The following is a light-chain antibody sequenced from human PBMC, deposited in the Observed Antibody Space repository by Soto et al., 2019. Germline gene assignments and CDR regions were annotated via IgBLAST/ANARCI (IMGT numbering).Light chain of an antibody. CDR3: QKYNNWPHIN. J-gene: IGKJ5*01. CDR2: GAS. V-gene: IGKV3-15*01. Sequence: EIVMTHSLATLSVSPGEIATLSCRSSQSVSSNLAWYQQKPGQAPRLLIYGASTRATGIPDRFSGSGSGTEFTLTISRLKSEDFAVYYCQKYNNWPHINFGKGTRREIK. CDR1: QSVSSN.